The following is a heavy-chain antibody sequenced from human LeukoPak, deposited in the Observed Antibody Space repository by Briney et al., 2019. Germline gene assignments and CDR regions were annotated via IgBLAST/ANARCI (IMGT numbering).Heavy chain of an antibody. D-gene: IGHD5-12*01. Sequence: GESLKISCKGSGYSFTSYWIGWVRQMPGKGLEWMWIIYPGDSDTRYSPSFQGQVTLSADKSISTAYLQWNSLKASDTAIYYCARQVASGHVDYWGQGTLVTVSS. CDR2: IYPGDSDT. J-gene: IGHJ4*02. V-gene: IGHV5-51*01. CDR3: ARQVASGHVDY. CDR1: GYSFTSYW.